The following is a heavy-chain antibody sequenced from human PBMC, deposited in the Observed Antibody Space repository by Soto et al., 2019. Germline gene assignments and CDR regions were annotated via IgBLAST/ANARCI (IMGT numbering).Heavy chain of an antibody. J-gene: IGHJ3*02. CDR2: IYTSGST. D-gene: IGHD4-17*01. V-gene: IGHV4-4*07. CDR1: GGSISSYY. Sequence: SETLSLTCTVSGGSISSYYWSWIRQPAGKGLEWIGRIYTSGSTNYNPSLKSRVTMSVDTSKNQFSLKLSSVTAADTAVYYCARDLLYYGDDAFDIWGQGTMVTVS. CDR3: ARDLLYYGDDAFDI.